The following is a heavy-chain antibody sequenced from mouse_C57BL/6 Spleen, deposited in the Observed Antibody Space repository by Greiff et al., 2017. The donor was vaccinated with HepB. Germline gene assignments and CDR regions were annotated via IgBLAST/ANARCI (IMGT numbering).Heavy chain of an antibody. V-gene: IGHV1-82*01. D-gene: IGHD2-4*01. CDR1: GYAFSSSW. J-gene: IGHJ2*01. Sequence: VMLVESGPELVKPGASVKISCKASGYAFSSSWMNWVKQRPGKGLEWIGRIYPGDGDTNYNGKFKGKATLTADKSSSTAYMQLSSLTSEDSAVYFCARWDYDSYYFDYWGQGTTLTVSS. CDR3: ARWDYDSYYFDY. CDR2: IYPGDGDT.